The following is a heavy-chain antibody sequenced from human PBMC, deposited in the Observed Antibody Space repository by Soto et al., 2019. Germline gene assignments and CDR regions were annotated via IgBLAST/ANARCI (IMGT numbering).Heavy chain of an antibody. CDR3: ARGRSGVVPFFDP. Sequence: LRLSSGASRCTVNSKSVTWVRQAPGKGLEWVSGLNGSGGSTSSADSVKGRFAISRDNSKNTLYLQMNNLRDGDTAVYYCARGRSGVVPFFDPWGQGTLVTVSS. CDR2: LNGSGGST. V-gene: IGHV3-23*01. CDR1: RCTVNSKS. D-gene: IGHD3-3*01. J-gene: IGHJ5*02.